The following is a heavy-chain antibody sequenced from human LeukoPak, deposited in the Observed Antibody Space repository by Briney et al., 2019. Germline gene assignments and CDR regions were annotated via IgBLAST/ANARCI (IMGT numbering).Heavy chain of an antibody. CDR2: IRSKSYGGTA. Sequence: GGSLRLSCAASGFTFSNYAMNWVRQAPGKGLEWVGFIRSKSYGGTAEYAASVKGRFTISRDDSKSIAYLQMNSLNTEDTAVYYCTRGVTTTYYYYMDVWGKGTSVTISS. J-gene: IGHJ6*03. D-gene: IGHD4-17*01. CDR3: TRGVTTTYYYYMDV. CDR1: GFTFSNYA. V-gene: IGHV3-49*04.